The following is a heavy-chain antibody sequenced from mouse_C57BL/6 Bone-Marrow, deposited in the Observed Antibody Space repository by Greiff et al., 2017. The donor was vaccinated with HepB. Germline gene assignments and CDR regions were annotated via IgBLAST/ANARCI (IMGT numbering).Heavy chain of an antibody. D-gene: IGHD1-1*01. J-gene: IGHJ4*01. CDR1: GYAFSSSW. Sequence: QVQLQQSGPELVKPGASVKISCKASGYAFSSSWMNWVKQRPGKGLEWIRRIYPGDGDTNYNGKFKGKATLTADKSSSTAYMQLSSLTSEDSAVYFCAKFITTVVPFMDYWGQGTSVTVSS. CDR3: AKFITTVVPFMDY. V-gene: IGHV1-82*01. CDR2: IYPGDGDT.